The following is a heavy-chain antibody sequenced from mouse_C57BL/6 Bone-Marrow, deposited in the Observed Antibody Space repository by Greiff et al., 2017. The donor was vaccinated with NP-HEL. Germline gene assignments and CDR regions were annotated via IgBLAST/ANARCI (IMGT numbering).Heavy chain of an antibody. V-gene: IGHV3-6*01. CDR1: GYSITSGYY. D-gene: IGHD4-1*01. CDR2: ISYDGSN. CDR3: ARDPLLTGTVYYFDY. Sequence: EVKLQESGPGLVKPSQSLSLTCSVTGYSITSGYYWNWIRQFPGNKLEWMGYISYDGSNNYNPSLKNRISITRDTSKNQFFLKLTSVTTEDTATYYCARDPLLTGTVYYFDYWGQGTTLTVSS. J-gene: IGHJ2*01.